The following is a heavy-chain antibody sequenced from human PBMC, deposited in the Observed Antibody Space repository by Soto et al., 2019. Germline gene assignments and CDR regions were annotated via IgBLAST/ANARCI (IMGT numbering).Heavy chain of an antibody. CDR2: INHSGST. V-gene: IGHV4-34*01. J-gene: IGHJ4*02. CDR3: ARDKITGLFDS. D-gene: IGHD2-8*02. CDR1: GGSFSGYY. Sequence: QAQLQQWGAGLLKPSETLSLTCAVYGGSFSGYYWTWIRQPPGTGLEWIGEINHSGSTNYNPSLKSRVTISVDTSKNQFSLKLTSVTAADTAVYYCARDKITGLFDSWGQGTLVTVSS.